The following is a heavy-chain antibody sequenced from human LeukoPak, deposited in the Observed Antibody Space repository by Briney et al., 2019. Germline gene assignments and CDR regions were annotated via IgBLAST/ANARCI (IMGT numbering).Heavy chain of an antibody. J-gene: IGHJ4*02. CDR3: AGIGPYCSVTNCFLRAFDF. V-gene: IGHV3-11*04. CDR2: ISNTGSLI. Sequence: GGSLRLSCAASAFTFSDYYMSWFRQAPGKGLEWVSYISNTGSLIYYADSVKGRFTISRDNSKNTLYLQMNSLRAEDTAVYYCAGIGPYCSVTNCFLRAFDFWGQGTQVTVSS. D-gene: IGHD2-2*01. CDR1: AFTFSDYY.